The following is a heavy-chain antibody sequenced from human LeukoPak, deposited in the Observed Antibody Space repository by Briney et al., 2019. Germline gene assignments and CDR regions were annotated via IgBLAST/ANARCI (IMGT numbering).Heavy chain of an antibody. CDR2: INPNSGGT. CDR1: GYTFTSYG. V-gene: IGHV1-2*02. D-gene: IGHD3-3*01. CDR3: ARDRRFLEWLLLVY. J-gene: IGHJ4*02. Sequence: ASVKVSCKASGYTFTSYGISWVRQAPGQGLEWMGWINPNSGGTNYAQKFQGRVTMTRDTSISTAYMELSRLRSDDTAVYYCARDRRFLEWLLLVYWGQGTLVTVSS.